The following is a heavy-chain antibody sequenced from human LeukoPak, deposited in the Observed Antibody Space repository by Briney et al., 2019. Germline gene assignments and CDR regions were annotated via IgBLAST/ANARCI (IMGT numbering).Heavy chain of an antibody. CDR1: GYTFTSYY. D-gene: IGHD3-10*01. Sequence: ASVKVSCKASGYTFTSYYMHWVRQARGQGLEWMGWINPSSGGTYFAQKFEARVTLTRDTSINTAYMEMRGLTSDDTAIYYCAKSQYSFGSGSTRPLFDHWGQGTLVIVSS. CDR2: INPSSGGT. CDR3: AKSQYSFGSGSTRPLFDH. V-gene: IGHV1-2*02. J-gene: IGHJ4*02.